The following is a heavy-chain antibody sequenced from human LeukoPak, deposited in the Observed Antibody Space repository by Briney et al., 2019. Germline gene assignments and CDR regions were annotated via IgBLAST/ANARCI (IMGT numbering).Heavy chain of an antibody. V-gene: IGHV3-30*18. CDR1: GFTFSSHA. D-gene: IGHD2-15*01. Sequence: PGRSLRLSCAASGFTFSSHAMHWVRQAPGKGLEWVAVISYDGRNKYCADSVKGRLTISRDDSKNTLYLQMNSLRAEDTAVYYCAKVSEYCSGGSCSRYYFYGMDVWGQGTTVTVSS. CDR2: ISYDGRNK. J-gene: IGHJ6*02. CDR3: AKVSEYCSGGSCSRYYFYGMDV.